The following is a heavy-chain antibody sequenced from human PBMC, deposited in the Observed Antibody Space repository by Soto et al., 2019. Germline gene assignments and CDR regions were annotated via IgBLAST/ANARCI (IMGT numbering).Heavy chain of an antibody. CDR3: AKDFQLWPQGGFDY. CDR1: GFTFSSYA. Sequence: HPGGSLRLSCAASGFTFSSYAMSWVRQAPGKGLEWVSAISGSGGSTYYADSVKGRFTISRDNSKNTLYLQMNSLRAEDTAVYYCAKDFQLWPQGGFDYWGQGTLVTVSS. CDR2: ISGSGGST. J-gene: IGHJ4*02. D-gene: IGHD5-18*01. V-gene: IGHV3-23*01.